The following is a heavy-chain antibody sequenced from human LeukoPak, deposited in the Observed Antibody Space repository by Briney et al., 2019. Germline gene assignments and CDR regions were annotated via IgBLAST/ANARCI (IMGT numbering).Heavy chain of an antibody. V-gene: IGHV4-4*07. D-gene: IGHD3-9*01. CDR3: ATIAPTGSVYAPDY. CDR1: AASISHYY. CDR2: IYTTGST. J-gene: IGHJ4*02. Sequence: SETMSLTCTVSAASISHYYWSWVRQPAGKGLEWIGRIYTTGSTNYNASIKSRVTMSVDKAKNQFSLRLSSVTAADTAVYYCATIAPTGSVYAPDYWGQGTLVTVSS.